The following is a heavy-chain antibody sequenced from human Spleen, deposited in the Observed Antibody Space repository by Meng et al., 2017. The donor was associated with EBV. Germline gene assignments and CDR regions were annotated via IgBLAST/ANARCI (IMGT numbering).Heavy chain of an antibody. Sequence: QVQLVESGGGVVQPGRSLRLSCAASGFTFSNYGMHWVRQAPGTGLEWVAVISSDGSNKSYADSVKGRFTISRDNSKNTLYLQMNSLRAEDTAVYYCAIESGYVHFWGQGTLVTVSS. CDR2: ISSDGSNK. J-gene: IGHJ4*01. CDR1: GFTFSNYG. V-gene: IGHV3-30*03. CDR3: AIESGYVHF. D-gene: IGHD5-12*01.